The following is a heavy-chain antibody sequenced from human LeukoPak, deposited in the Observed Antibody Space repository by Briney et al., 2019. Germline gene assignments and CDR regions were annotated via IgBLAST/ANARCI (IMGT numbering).Heavy chain of an antibody. V-gene: IGHV3-30*02. CDR2: IRYDGSNK. D-gene: IGHD1-26*01. J-gene: IGHJ6*03. CDR1: GFTLSSYG. Sequence: PGGSLRLSCAASGFTLSSYGMHWVRQAPGKGLEWVAFIRYDGSNKYYADSVKGRFTISRDNSKNTLYLQMDSLGPEDTAVYYCARDPYSGNYGNDYYYYMDVWGKGTTVTISS. CDR3: ARDPYSGNYGNDYYYYMDV.